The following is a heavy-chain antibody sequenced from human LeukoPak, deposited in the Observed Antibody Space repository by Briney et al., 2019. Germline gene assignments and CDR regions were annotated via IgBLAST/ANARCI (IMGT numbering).Heavy chain of an antibody. J-gene: IGHJ4*02. CDR3: VKNNGWFHLAQ. V-gene: IGHV3-7*03. D-gene: IGHD6-19*01. CDR2: IKTDGSET. Sequence: GGSLRLSCAASGFNFRDHWMDWVRQAPGKGLEWVGHIKTDGSETYYLDSLRDRFSISRDNTNNALYLQMNSLRVEDTAVYYCVKNNGWFHLAQWGQGTLVTVTS. CDR1: GFNFRDHW.